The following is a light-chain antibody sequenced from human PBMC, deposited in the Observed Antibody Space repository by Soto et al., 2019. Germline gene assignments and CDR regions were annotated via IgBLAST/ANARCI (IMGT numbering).Light chain of an antibody. CDR3: QQYNSWPLT. V-gene: IGKV3-15*01. CDR2: GAS. Sequence: EVVMTHSPATLAVSPCERATLSCRASESVSSNLAWYQQRPGQAPRLVIYGASTRATGIPARFSGGGSGTEFTLTISSLQSEDFAVYYCQQYNSWPLTFGGGTKVDTK. J-gene: IGKJ4*01. CDR1: ESVSSN.